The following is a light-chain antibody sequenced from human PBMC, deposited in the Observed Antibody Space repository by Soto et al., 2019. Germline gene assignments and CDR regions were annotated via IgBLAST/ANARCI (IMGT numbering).Light chain of an antibody. CDR1: SSDVGSYNL. CDR2: EVT. V-gene: IGLV2-23*02. Sequence: QSVLTQPASVSGSPGQSITISCTGTSSDVGSYNLVSWYQQHPGKAPKLMIYEVTKRPSGVSNRFSGSKSVNTASLTISGLQAEDEADYYCCSYAGSSTFLFGGGTKLTVL. J-gene: IGLJ3*02. CDR3: CSYAGSSTFL.